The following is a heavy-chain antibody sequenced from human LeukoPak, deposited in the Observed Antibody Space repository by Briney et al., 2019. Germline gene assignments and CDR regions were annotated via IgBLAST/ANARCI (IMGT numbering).Heavy chain of an antibody. Sequence: GASVKVSCKASGYTFTGYYMHWVRQAPGQGLEWRGWNNPNSGGTNYAQKFQGRVPMTGDTSISTAYMELSRLRSDDTAVYYCARVTGYSGSYDSDWFDPWGQGTLVTVSS. V-gene: IGHV1-2*02. CDR2: NNPNSGGT. CDR1: GYTFTGYY. J-gene: IGHJ5*02. CDR3: ARVTGYSGSYDSDWFDP. D-gene: IGHD1-26*01.